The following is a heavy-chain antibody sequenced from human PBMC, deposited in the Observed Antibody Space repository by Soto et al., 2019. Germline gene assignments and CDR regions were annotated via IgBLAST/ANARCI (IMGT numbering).Heavy chain of an antibody. J-gene: IGHJ3*02. CDR2: ISHDGSYK. CDR3: AKGLLAIVGTTLPRDTFNI. D-gene: IGHD1-26*01. CDR1: GFDFSSYG. Sequence: PGGSLRLSCSASGFDFSSYGIHWVRQAPGKGLEWVAVISHDGSYKYYGDAVKGRFTISRDTSKNAVYLEMNSLRPEDTAVYYCAKGLLAIVGTTLPRDTFNIWGQGSMVTVSS. V-gene: IGHV3-30*18.